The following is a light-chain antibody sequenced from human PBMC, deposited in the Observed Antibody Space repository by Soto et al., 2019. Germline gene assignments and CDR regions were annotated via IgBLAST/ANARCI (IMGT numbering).Light chain of an antibody. V-gene: IGKV3-20*01. Sequence: EIVLTQSPGTLSLSPGDRATLSCRASQTVTSSYLAWYQQKPGQAPRLLISGASSRATGIPDRFSGSGSGTDFTLTISRLEPEDFAVYFCQQYGSSPYTFGQGTNLEIK. J-gene: IGKJ2*01. CDR1: QTVTSSY. CDR2: GAS. CDR3: QQYGSSPYT.